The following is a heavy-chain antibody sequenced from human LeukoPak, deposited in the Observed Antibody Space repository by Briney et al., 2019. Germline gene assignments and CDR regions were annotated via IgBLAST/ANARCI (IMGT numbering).Heavy chain of an antibody. CDR3: AKSYYYASGLDY. J-gene: IGHJ4*02. D-gene: IGHD3-10*01. V-gene: IGHV4-34*08. CDR2: SNDSGGT. Sequence: SETLSLTCAVYGGTFSGYYWSWIRQPPGKRLEWVGESNDSGGTNYNPSLKSRVTISVDTSKNQFSLKLSSVTAADTAVYYCAKSYYYASGLDYWGQGTLVTVSS. CDR1: GGTFSGYY.